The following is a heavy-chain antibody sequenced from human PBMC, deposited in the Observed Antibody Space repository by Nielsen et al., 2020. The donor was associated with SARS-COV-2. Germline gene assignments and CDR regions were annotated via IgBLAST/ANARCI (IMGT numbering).Heavy chain of an antibody. CDR1: GFTFDDYG. V-gene: IGHV3-20*04. CDR3: ARRYRGKAATSQRNYGMDV. D-gene: IGHD2-15*01. Sequence: GESLKISCAASGFTFDDYGMSWVRQAPGKGLEWVSGINWNGGSTGYADSVKGRFTISRDNSKNTLYLQMNSLRAEDTAVYYCARRYRGKAATSQRNYGMDVWGQGTTVTVSS. CDR2: INWNGGST. J-gene: IGHJ6*02.